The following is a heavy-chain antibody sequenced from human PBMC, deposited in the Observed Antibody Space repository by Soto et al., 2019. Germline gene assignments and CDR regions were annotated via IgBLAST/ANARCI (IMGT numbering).Heavy chain of an antibody. Sequence: TSETLSLTCAVSGVSISSSSYYWGWIRQPPGKGLEWIGSIYYSGSTYYNPSLKSRVTISVDTSKNQFSLKLSSVTAADTAVYYCARPSGSYLYYFDYWGQGTLVTVS. CDR1: GVSISSSSYY. J-gene: IGHJ4*02. CDR2: IYYSGST. D-gene: IGHD1-26*01. CDR3: ARPSGSYLYYFDY. V-gene: IGHV4-39*01.